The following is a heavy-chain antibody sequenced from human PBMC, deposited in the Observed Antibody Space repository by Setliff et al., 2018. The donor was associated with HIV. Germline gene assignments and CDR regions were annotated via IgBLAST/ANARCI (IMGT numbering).Heavy chain of an antibody. CDR1: GGSITTNNYY. V-gene: IGHV4-39*01. D-gene: IGHD5-12*01. CDR2: IYYTGHT. CDR3: ARQVSIPGVAITPVDY. Sequence: PSETLSLTCTVTGGSITTNNYYWGWIRQPPGKGLEWIGTIYYTGHTFYDPSLKSQVTTSVDTSKNQFSLRLTSVTAADTAIYYCARQVSIPGVAITPVDYWGQGTLVTVSS. J-gene: IGHJ4*02.